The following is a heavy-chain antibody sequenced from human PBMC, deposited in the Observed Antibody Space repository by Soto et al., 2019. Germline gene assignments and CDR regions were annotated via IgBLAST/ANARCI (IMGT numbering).Heavy chain of an antibody. D-gene: IGHD3-22*01. CDR1: AFTFNNYA. CDR2: IGGSGRTT. CDR3: AKSRYSDSSGDFYDY. Sequence: LRLSCAASAFTFNNYAMSWVRQAPGKGLEWVSGIGGSGRTTHYADSVKGRFTIPRDNSNNTLFLQMNSLRAEDTAVYYCAKSRYSDSSGDFYDYWGQGTLVTVSS. V-gene: IGHV3-23*01. J-gene: IGHJ4*02.